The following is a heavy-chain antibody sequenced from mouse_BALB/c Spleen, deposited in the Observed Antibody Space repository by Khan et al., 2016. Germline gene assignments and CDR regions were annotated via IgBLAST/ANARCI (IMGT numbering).Heavy chain of an antibody. Sequence: VQLQQSGAELVKPGASVKLSCTASGFNIKDTYMHWVKQRPEQGLEWIGRIDPANGNTKYDPKFQGKVTITADTSSNTAYLQISSLTSEDTAVYYCAREDYDDAMDYWGQGTSGAVSS. V-gene: IGHV14-3*02. J-gene: IGHJ4*01. CDR3: AREDYDDAMDY. CDR2: IDPANGNT. CDR1: GFNIKDTY. D-gene: IGHD2-4*01.